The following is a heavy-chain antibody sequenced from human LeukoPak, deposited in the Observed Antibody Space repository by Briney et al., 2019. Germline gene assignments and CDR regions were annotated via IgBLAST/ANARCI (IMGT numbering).Heavy chain of an antibody. CDR2: INHTGST. Sequence: SETLSLTCAVYGGSFSDYYWSWIRQPPGKGPEWIGEINHTGSTNYNPSLKSRVTISVDTSKNQFSLNLSSVTAADTAIYYCARLRGSTRGGWFDPWGQGILVTVSS. J-gene: IGHJ5*02. CDR1: GGSFSDYY. CDR3: ARLRGSTRGGWFDP. V-gene: IGHV4-34*01. D-gene: IGHD3-10*01.